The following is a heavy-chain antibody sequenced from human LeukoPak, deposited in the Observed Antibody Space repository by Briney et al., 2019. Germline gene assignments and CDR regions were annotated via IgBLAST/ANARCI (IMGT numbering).Heavy chain of an antibody. Sequence: PLETLSLSCTVSGGAISSGTYYWSCIRQPPGKGLEWVGSIYDSGRTYYNPSLKRRVTISVDTTNNQFSLKLSSATAAETAVYFCVRGPIRITMVRGVIGDFDYWGQGTLVTVSS. V-gene: IGHV4-39*07. D-gene: IGHD3-10*01. J-gene: IGHJ4*02. CDR3: VRGPIRITMVRGVIGDFDY. CDR2: IYDSGRT. CDR1: GGAISSGTYY.